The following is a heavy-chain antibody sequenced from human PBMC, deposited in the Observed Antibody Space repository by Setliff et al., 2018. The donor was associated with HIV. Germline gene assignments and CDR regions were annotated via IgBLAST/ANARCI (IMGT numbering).Heavy chain of an antibody. V-gene: IGHV4-31*03. D-gene: IGHD3-16*02. J-gene: IGHJ4*02. CDR2: IYYSGST. Sequence: SETLSLTCTVSGGSISSGGYYWSWIRQHPGKGLEWIGYIYYSGSTYYKPSLKSRVTISVDTSKNQFSLKLSSVTAADTAVYYCARAAPYYDYVWGSYRHFDYWGQGTLVTVSS. CDR3: ARAAPYYDYVWGSYRHFDY. CDR1: GGSISSGGYY.